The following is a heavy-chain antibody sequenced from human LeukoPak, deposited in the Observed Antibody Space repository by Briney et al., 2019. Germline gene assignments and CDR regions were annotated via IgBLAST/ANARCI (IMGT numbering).Heavy chain of an antibody. CDR3: AREIGPIQLHLWGSAFDY. CDR2: INPSGRST. CDR1: GYTFTSYG. D-gene: IGHD5-18*01. V-gene: IGHV1-46*01. Sequence: ASVKVSCKASGYTFTSYGISWVRQAPGQGLEWMGIINPSGRSTSSAQKFQGRVTMTRDTSTSTVYMELSSLRSEDTAVYYCAREIGPIQLHLWGSAFDYWGQGTLVTVSS. J-gene: IGHJ4*02.